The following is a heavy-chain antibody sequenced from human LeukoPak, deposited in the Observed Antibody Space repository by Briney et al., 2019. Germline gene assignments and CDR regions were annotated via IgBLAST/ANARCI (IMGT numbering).Heavy chain of an antibody. V-gene: IGHV3-48*02. D-gene: IGHD3-22*01. CDR1: GFAFSSYN. CDR3: ARRPYSDTSGRLSDV. Sequence: SGGSLRLSCAASGFAFSSYNMNWVRQAPGKGLEWISYIGSSGSPTHYADSVGGRFTISRDNAKNSLYLQMNSLRDEDTAVYFCARRPYSDTSGRLSDVWAKGPRSPSP. J-gene: IGHJ6*02. CDR2: IGSSGSPT.